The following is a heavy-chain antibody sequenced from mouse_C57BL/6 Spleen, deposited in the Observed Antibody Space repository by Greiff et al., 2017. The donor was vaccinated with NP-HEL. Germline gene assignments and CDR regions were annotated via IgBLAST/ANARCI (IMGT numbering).Heavy chain of an antibody. J-gene: IGHJ1*03. D-gene: IGHD4-1*01. CDR2: ISSGSSTI. CDR3: ARLGTGYFDV. V-gene: IGHV5-17*01. Sequence: EVQVVESGGGLVKPGGSLKLSCAASGFTFSDYGMHWVRQAPEKGLEWVAYISSGSSTIYYADTVKGRFTISRDNAKNTLFLQMTSLRSEDTAMYYCARLGTGYFDVWGTGTTVTVSS. CDR1: GFTFSDYG.